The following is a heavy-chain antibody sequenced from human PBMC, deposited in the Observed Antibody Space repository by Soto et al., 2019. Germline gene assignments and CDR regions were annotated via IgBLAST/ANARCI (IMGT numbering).Heavy chain of an antibody. CDR1: GYTFTSYA. Sequence: QVQLVQSGAEVKKPGASVKVSCKASGYTFTSYAMHWVRQAPAQRLEWMGWINAGNGNTKYSQKFQGRVTITRDTSASTAYRELSSLRSEDTAVYYCARVGCSSTSCLPYYYYAGMEVW. D-gene: IGHD2-2*01. CDR3: ARVGCSSTSCLPYYYYAGMEV. CDR2: INAGNGNT. V-gene: IGHV1-3*01. J-gene: IGHJ6*01.